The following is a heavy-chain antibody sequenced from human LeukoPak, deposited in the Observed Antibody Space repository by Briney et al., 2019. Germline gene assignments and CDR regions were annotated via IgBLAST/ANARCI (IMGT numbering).Heavy chain of an antibody. J-gene: IGHJ3*02. Sequence: SETLSLTCTVSGGSISSYYWSWIRQPPGKGLEWIGYIYYSGSTNYNPSLKSRVTISVDTSKNQFSPKLSSVTAADTAVYYCARASSGYRFGAFDIWGQGTMVTVSS. CDR3: ARASSGYRFGAFDI. CDR1: GGSISSYY. D-gene: IGHD5-18*01. V-gene: IGHV4-59*01. CDR2: IYYSGST.